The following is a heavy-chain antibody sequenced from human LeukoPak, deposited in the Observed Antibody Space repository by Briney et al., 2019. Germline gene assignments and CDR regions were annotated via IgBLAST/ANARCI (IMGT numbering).Heavy chain of an antibody. J-gene: IGHJ3*02. V-gene: IGHV3-48*03. CDR3: AGSVWDAFDI. D-gene: IGHD2-8*01. CDR2: ISSSGSTI. Sequence: GGSLRLSCAASGFTFSSYEMNWVRQAPGKGLEWVSYISSSGSTIYYADSVKGRFTISRDNAKNSLYLQMNSLRAEDTAVYYCAGSVWDAFDIWGQGTMVTASS. CDR1: GFTFSSYE.